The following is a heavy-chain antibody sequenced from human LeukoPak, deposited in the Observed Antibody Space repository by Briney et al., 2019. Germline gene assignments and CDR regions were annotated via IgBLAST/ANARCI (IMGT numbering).Heavy chain of an antibody. CDR1: GYTFTNYG. CDR2: ISTDNDNT. J-gene: IGHJ4*02. D-gene: IGHD2-15*01. V-gene: IGHV1-18*04. CDR3: ARERYCSETYHGNFDY. Sequence: ASVKVSCKASGYTFTNYGIIWVRQAPGQGLEWMGWISTDNDNTHYTQKFQGRVTMTTDTSTYTAYMELRSLTSDDTAVYYCARERYCSETYHGNFDYWGQGTLVTVSS.